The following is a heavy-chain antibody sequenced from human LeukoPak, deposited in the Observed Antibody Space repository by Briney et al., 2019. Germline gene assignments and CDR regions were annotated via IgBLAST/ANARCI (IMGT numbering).Heavy chain of an antibody. D-gene: IGHD1-26*01. CDR1: RFTFSSYA. V-gene: IGHV3-23*01. CDR2: ISGSGGST. CDR3: AKMGPLVGAITGGDAFDI. Sequence: GGSLRLSCAASRFTFSSYAMSWVRQAPGKGLEWVSAISGSGGSTYYADSVKGRFTISRDNSKNTLYLQMNSLRAEDTAVYYCAKMGPLVGAITGGDAFDIWGQGTMVTVSS. J-gene: IGHJ3*02.